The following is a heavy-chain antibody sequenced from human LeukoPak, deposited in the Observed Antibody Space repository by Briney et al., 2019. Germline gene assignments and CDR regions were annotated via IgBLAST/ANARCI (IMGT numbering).Heavy chain of an antibody. CDR1: GGSFSGYY. CDR2: INHSGST. V-gene: IGHV4-34*01. CDR3: ARGIAAARTLFGY. J-gene: IGHJ4*02. D-gene: IGHD6-13*01. Sequence: SETLSLTCAVYGGSFSGYYWSWIRQPPGKGLEWIGEINHSGSTNYNSSLKSRVTISVDTSKNQFSLKLSSVTAADTAVYYCARGIAAARTLFGYWGQGTLVTVSS.